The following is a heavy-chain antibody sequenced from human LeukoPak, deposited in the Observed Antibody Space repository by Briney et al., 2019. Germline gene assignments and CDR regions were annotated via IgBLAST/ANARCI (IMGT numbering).Heavy chain of an antibody. V-gene: IGHV4-34*01. CDR1: GGSFSGYY. CDR2: INHSGNT. CDR3: ARAADYHGSGSQLGY. Sequence: SETLSLTCGVYGGSFSGYYWSWIRQPPGKGLEWIGEINHSGNTKYNPSLKSRVTISVDTSKNQFSLKLSSVTAADTVAYYCARAADYHGSGSQLGYWGQGILVTVSS. D-gene: IGHD3-10*01. J-gene: IGHJ4*02.